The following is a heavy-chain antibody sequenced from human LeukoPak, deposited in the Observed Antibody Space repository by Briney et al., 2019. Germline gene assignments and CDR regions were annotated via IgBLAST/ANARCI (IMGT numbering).Heavy chain of an antibody. CDR1: GFTFSDHY. CDR3: ARRSGYYLDY. Sequence: PGGSLRLSCAASGFTFSDHYMTWIRQAPGKGLEWLSYISGSADSIYYADSVKGRFTISRDSAKNSLYLQMNSLRAEDTAVYYCARRSGYYLDYWGQGTLVTVSS. D-gene: IGHD3-22*01. J-gene: IGHJ4*02. CDR2: ISGSADSI. V-gene: IGHV3-11*04.